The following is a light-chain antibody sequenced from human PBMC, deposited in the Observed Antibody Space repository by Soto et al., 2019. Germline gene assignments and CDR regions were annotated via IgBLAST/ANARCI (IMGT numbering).Light chain of an antibody. CDR2: AAS. J-gene: IGKJ3*01. CDR3: QQYGDSPLT. Sequence: EILLTQSPSTLSLSPCERVTLTCRASQSVTVNSLAWYQQKPGQAPRLLIYAASTRAAAVPDRFTGSGSGTDFALTISRLEPEDFGVYYCQQYGDSPLTSGPGTKVDIK. CDR1: QSVTVNS. V-gene: IGKV3-20*01.